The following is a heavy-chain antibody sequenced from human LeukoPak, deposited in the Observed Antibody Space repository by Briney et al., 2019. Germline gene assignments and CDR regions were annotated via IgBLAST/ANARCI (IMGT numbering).Heavy chain of an antibody. Sequence: PSETLSLTCAVYGGSFSGYYWSWIRQPPGKGLEWIGEINHSGSANYNPSLKSRVTISVDTSKNQFSLKLSSVTAADKAVYYCARGPLRYFGLRLIVSYFDYWGQGTLVTVSS. CDR1: GGSFSGYY. CDR2: INHSGSA. D-gene: IGHD3-9*01. V-gene: IGHV4-34*01. J-gene: IGHJ4*02. CDR3: ARGPLRYFGLRLIVSYFDY.